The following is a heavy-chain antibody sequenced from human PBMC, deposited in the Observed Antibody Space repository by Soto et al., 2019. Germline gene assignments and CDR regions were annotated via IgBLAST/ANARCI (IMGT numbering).Heavy chain of an antibody. CDR3: TTVMVELSLQNYYYYMDV. Sequence: EVQLVESGGGLVKPGGSLRLSCAASGFTFSNAWMSWVRQAPGKGLEWVGRIKSKTDGGTTDYAAPVKGRFTISRDDSKNTLYLQMNSLKTEDTAVYYCTTVMVELSLQNYYYYMDVWGKGTTVTVSS. J-gene: IGHJ6*03. V-gene: IGHV3-15*01. CDR2: IKSKTDGGTT. CDR1: GFTFSNAW. D-gene: IGHD2-8*01.